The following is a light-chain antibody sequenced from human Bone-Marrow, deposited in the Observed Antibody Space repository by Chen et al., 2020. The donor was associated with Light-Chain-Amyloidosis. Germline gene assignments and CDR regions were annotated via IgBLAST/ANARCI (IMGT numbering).Light chain of an antibody. J-gene: IGLJ1*01. CDR1: SSDVGGDNH. CDR3: SSYTITNTLV. CDR2: EVT. V-gene: IGLV2-14*01. Sequence: QSALTQPASVSGSPGQSITISCTGTSSDVGGDNHVSWYQQHPDKAPKLMIYEVTNRPSWVPDRLSGAKSDNTASLTISGLQTEDEADDCCSSYTITNTLVFGSGTRVTVL.